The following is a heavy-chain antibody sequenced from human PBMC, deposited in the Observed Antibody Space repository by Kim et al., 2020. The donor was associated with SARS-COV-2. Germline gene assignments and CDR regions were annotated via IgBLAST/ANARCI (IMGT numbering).Heavy chain of an antibody. CDR3: ARDYGGLGY. J-gene: IGHJ4*02. D-gene: IGHD4-17*01. CDR2: GST. V-gene: IGHV4-59*01. Sequence: GSTDYNPSPKSRATISVDTSKTQFSLKLTSVTAADTAVYYCARDYGGLGYWGQGILVTVSS.